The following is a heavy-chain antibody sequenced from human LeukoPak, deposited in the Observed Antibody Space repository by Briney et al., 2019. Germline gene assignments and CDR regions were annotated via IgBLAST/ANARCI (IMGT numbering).Heavy chain of an antibody. D-gene: IGHD1-26*01. J-gene: IGHJ4*02. CDR3: ARAIGGSLYFDY. V-gene: IGHV4-39*01. CDR1: GGSISNSNYY. CDR2: IYYSGST. Sequence: SETLSLTCTVSGGSISNSNYYWGWIRQPPGKGLEWIGSIYYSGSTYYNPSLKSRVTISVDTSKNQFSLKLSSVTAADTAVYYCARAIGGSLYFDYWGQGTLVTVSS.